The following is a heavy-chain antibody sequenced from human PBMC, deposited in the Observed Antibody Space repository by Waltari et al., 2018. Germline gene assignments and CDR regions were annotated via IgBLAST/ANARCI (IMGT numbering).Heavy chain of an antibody. V-gene: IGHV5-10-1*03. CDR2: IDPSDSYT. CDR1: GYSFTSHC. J-gene: IGHJ6*02. D-gene: IGHD6-13*01. Sequence: EVQLVQSGAAVTNPGESLRISCKGSGYSFTSHCIGWVRQLPGKGLAWMGSIDPSDSYTNYSPSFQGHVTISADKSISTAYLQWSSLKASDTAMYYWARGSSWHNYYYGMDVWGQGTTVTVSS. CDR3: ARGSSWHNYYYGMDV.